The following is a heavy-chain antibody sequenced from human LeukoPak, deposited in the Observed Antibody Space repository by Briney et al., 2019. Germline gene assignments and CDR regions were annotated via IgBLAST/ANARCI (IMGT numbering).Heavy chain of an antibody. CDR3: AKEIRAGNYYYYGMDV. CDR1: GFTFSSYA. V-gene: IGHV3-23*01. Sequence: GGSLRLSCAASGFTFSSYAMSWVRQAPGKGLEWVSAISGSGGSTYYADSVKGRFTISRDNSKNTLYLQMNSLRAEDTAVYYCAKEIRAGNYYYYGMDVWGQGTTVTVSS. CDR2: ISGSGGST. D-gene: IGHD3-16*01. J-gene: IGHJ6*02.